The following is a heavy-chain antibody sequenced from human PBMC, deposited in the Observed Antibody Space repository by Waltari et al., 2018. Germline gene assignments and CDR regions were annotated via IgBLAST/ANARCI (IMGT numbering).Heavy chain of an antibody. CDR3: VRAGYCSRSGCQTWAWD. CDR1: GGSITSLNW. Sequence: QVQLQESGPGLVKPSGTLSLTCAVSGGSITSLNWWTGVRQPPGKGLEWLGEIFHTEATSYNPSLKSRLTISVDKSKNQFSLKLSSVTVADTAVYYCVRAGYCSRSGCQTWAWDWGQGTLVTVSS. D-gene: IGHD2-2*01. V-gene: IGHV4-4*02. CDR2: IFHTEAT. J-gene: IGHJ4*02.